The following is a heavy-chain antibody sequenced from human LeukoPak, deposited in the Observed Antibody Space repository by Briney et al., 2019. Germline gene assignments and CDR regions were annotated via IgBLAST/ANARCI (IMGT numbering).Heavy chain of an antibody. CDR3: ARAYGNSGYYQLPIDF. CDR2: ISGSGGST. Sequence: PGGSLRLSCAASGFTFSSYAMSWVRQAPGKGLEWVSAISGSGGSTYHADPVKGRFTISRDNSKNTLFLQMNSLRVDDTALYSCARAYGNSGYYQLPIDFWGQGTLVTVSS. D-gene: IGHD3-22*01. V-gene: IGHV3-23*01. J-gene: IGHJ4*02. CDR1: GFTFSSYA.